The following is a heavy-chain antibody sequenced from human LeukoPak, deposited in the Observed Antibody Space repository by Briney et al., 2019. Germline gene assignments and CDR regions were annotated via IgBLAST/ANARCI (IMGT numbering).Heavy chain of an antibody. D-gene: IGHD3-3*01. J-gene: IGHJ4*02. CDR3: AKVDYDFWSGYYTGHHFDY. V-gene: IGHV3-23*01. Sequence: PGGSLRPSCAASGFTFSSYAMSWVRQAPGKGLEWVSAISGSGGSTYYADSVKGRFTISRDNSKNTLYLQMNSLRAEDTAVYYCAKVDYDFWSGYYTGHHFDYWGQGTLVTVSS. CDR1: GFTFSSYA. CDR2: ISGSGGST.